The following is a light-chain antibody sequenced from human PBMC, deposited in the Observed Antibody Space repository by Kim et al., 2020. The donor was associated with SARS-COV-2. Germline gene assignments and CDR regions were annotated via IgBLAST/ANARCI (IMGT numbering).Light chain of an antibody. CDR2: DAA. J-gene: IGKJ4*01. CDR1: HNIDIN. V-gene: IGKV3-11*01. CDR3: QQRGSWPPALT. Sequence: PGQSPTLSCRPSHNIDINLACYQQTPGQPPRLLIYDAAIRAAGIPDRFSGSGSGTDFTLTIGSLAPEDFAVYYCQQRGSWPPALTFGGGTKVDIK.